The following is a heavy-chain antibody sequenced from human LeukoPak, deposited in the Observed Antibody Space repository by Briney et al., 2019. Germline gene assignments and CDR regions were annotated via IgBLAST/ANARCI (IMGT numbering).Heavy chain of an antibody. V-gene: IGHV1-8*01. D-gene: IGHD6-13*01. J-gene: IGHJ5*02. Sequence: GASVKVSCKASGYTFTSYDINWVRQATGQGLEWMGWMNPNSGNTGHAQKSQGRVTMTRNTSISTAYMELSSLRSEDTAVYYCYGDRIVAAGDNWFDPWGQGTLVTVSS. CDR1: GYTFTSYD. CDR2: MNPNSGNT. CDR3: YGDRIVAAGDNWFDP.